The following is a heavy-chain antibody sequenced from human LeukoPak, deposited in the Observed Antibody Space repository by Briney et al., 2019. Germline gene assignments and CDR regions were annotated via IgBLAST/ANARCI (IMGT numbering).Heavy chain of an antibody. CDR1: GYTFTSYY. J-gene: IGHJ3*02. CDR3: AREKAYYYDSSGAFDI. V-gene: IGHV1-46*01. Sequence: ASVKVSCKASGYTFTSYYMHWVRQAPGQGLEWMGIINPSGGSTSYAQKFQGRVTMTRDTSMSTVYMELSSLRSEDTTVYYCAREKAYYYDSSGAFDIWGQGTMVTVSS. D-gene: IGHD3-22*01. CDR2: INPSGGST.